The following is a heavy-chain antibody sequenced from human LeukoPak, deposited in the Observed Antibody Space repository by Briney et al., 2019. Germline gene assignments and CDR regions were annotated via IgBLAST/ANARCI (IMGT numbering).Heavy chain of an antibody. Sequence: GRSLRLSCAAYGFTFDDYAMHWVRQAPGKGLEWVSGISWDSGSIGYADSVKDRFTISRDNAKNSLYLQMNSLRAEDTALYYCAKDKERIQLMYSFDYWGQGTLVTVSS. CDR1: GFTFDDYA. CDR2: ISWDSGSI. V-gene: IGHV3-9*01. D-gene: IGHD5-18*01. J-gene: IGHJ4*02. CDR3: AKDKERIQLMYSFDY.